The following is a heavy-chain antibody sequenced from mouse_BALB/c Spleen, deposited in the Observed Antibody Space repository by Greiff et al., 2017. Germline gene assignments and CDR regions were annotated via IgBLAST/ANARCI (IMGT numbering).Heavy chain of an antibody. D-gene: IGHD2-14*01. Sequence: EVQLQESGPGLVKPSQSLSLTCSVTGYSITSGYYWNWIRQFPGNKLEWMGYISYDGSNNYNPSLKNRISITRDTSKNQFFLKLNSVTTEDTATYYCARHYRYDWYFDVWGAGTTVTVSS. CDR3: ARHYRYDWYFDV. V-gene: IGHV3-6*02. CDR2: ISYDGSN. CDR1: GYSITSGYY. J-gene: IGHJ1*01.